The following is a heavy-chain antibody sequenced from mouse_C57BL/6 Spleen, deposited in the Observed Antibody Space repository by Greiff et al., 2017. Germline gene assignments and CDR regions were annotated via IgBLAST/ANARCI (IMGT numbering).Heavy chain of an antibody. CDR1: GYTFTSYW. CDR2: IDPSDSET. Sequence: QVQLQQPGAELVRPGSSVKLSCKASGYTFTSYWMHWVKQRPIQGLEWIGNIDPSDSETHYNQKFKDKATLTVDKSSSTAYMQLSSLTSEDSAVYYGARCSHYYGSSYGYFDVWGTGTTVTVSS. D-gene: IGHD1-1*01. J-gene: IGHJ1*03. CDR3: ARCSHYYGSSYGYFDV. V-gene: IGHV1-52*01.